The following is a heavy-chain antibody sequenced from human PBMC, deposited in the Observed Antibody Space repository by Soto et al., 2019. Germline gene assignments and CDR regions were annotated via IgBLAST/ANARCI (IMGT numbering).Heavy chain of an antibody. V-gene: IGHV4-30-4*01. CDR1: GVSITSGSYY. D-gene: IGHD3-22*01. Sequence: HVQLQESGPGPVTPSQTLSLSCTVSGVSITSGSYYWTWVRQSPGKGLEWIGYRYYSGNTYYNPSRNRRAAISVDTSNNQFALKLTSETAADTAVYYCARGGYDTSGQTFIGWGPDCWGQGTLVTVSS. J-gene: IGHJ4*02. CDR3: ARGGYDTSGQTFIGWGPDC. CDR2: RYYSGNT.